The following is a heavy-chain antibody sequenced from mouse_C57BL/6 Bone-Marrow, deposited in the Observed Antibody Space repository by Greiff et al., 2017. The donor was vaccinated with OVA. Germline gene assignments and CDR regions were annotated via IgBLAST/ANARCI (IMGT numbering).Heavy chain of an antibody. Sequence: VKLQQSGPELVKPGASVKISCKASGYAFSSSWMNWVKQRPGKGLEWIGRIYPGDGDTNYNGKFKGKATLTADKSSSTAYMQLSSLTSEDSAVYFCAREGCYYYYAMDYCGQGTSVTVSS. CDR1: GYAFSSSW. D-gene: IGHD1-1*01. CDR3: AREGCYYYYAMDY. V-gene: IGHV1-82*01. J-gene: IGHJ4*01. CDR2: IYPGDGDT.